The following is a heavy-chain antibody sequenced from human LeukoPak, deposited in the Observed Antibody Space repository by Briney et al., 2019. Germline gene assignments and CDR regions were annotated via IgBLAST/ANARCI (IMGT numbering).Heavy chain of an antibody. CDR1: GFTFINAW. Sequence: GGSLGLSCAASGFTFINAWMSWVRQAPGKGLEWVGRVKSKTDGGTTDYAAPVKGRFTISRDDSKNTLYLQMNSLKTEDTAVYYCTTAVEDCSSTSCYYYFDYWGQGTLVTVSS. CDR2: VKSKTDGGTT. CDR3: TTAVEDCSSTSCYYYFDY. D-gene: IGHD2-2*01. V-gene: IGHV3-15*01. J-gene: IGHJ4*02.